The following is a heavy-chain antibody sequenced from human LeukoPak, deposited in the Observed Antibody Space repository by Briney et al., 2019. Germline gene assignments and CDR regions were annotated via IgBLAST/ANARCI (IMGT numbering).Heavy chain of an antibody. Sequence: PSETLSLTCTVSGGSISSYYWGWIRQPPGKGLEWIGSIYYSGSTYYNPSLKSRVTISVDTSKNQFSLKLSSVTAADTAVYYCARSLLWFGELYYYYYYMDVWGKGTTVTVSS. V-gene: IGHV4-39*07. D-gene: IGHD3-10*01. CDR2: IYYSGST. J-gene: IGHJ6*03. CDR3: ARSLLWFGELYYYYYYMDV. CDR1: GGSISSYY.